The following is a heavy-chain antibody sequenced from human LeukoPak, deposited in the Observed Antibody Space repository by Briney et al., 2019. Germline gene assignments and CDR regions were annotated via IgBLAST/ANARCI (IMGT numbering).Heavy chain of an antibody. J-gene: IGHJ4*02. CDR2: IRSKSDGGTT. CDR3: TTVTLRPVGL. Sequence: GGSLRLSCAASGFSFSRAWMSWVRQAPGKGLEWVGRIRSKSDGGTTDYAAPVKGRFTISRDDSKNTLFLQVNSLKIEDTAVYYCTTVTLRPVGLWGQGTLVTVSS. V-gene: IGHV3-15*05. CDR1: GFSFSRAW. D-gene: IGHD3-10*01.